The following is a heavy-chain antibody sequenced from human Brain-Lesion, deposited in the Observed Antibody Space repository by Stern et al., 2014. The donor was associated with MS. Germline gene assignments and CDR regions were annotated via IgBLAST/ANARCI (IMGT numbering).Heavy chain of an antibody. V-gene: IGHV3-23*04. Sequence: EVQLVQSGGGLVQPGGSLRLPCAASGFSFSTYALSLVRPTPGKGLPWTPATSGRGGPTSHPDSVKGRLTISRDNSKNTLYLQMDSLRADDTAVYYCAKWPHHIAVAGTRYFQHWGQGTLVTVSS. CDR3: AKWPHHIAVAGTRYFQH. CDR2: TSGRGGPT. D-gene: IGHD6-19*01. J-gene: IGHJ1*01. CDR1: GFSFSTYA.